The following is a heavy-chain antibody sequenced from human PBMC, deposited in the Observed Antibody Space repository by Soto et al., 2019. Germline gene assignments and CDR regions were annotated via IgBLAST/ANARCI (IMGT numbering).Heavy chain of an antibody. CDR1: GGSLSDHW. Sequence: LGESLKISCEGSGGSLSDHWIGWVRHTPDKGLEWIGFVFLGDSDARYSPAFQGQVTMSADRSSTYLQWSSLKASDTGIYYCARRRGQCSDGVCDSGWFDPWGQGTRVTVSS. CDR2: VFLGDSDA. J-gene: IGHJ5*02. D-gene: IGHD1-26*01. V-gene: IGHV5-51*01. CDR3: ARRRGQCSDGVCDSGWFDP.